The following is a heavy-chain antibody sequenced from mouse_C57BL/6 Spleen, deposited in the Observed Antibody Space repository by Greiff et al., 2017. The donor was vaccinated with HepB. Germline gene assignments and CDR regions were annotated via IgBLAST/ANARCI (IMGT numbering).Heavy chain of an antibody. CDR2: IRSKSNNYAT. D-gene: IGHD2-3*01. Sequence: EVKLQESGGGLVQPKGSLKLSCAASGFSFNTYAMNWVRQAPGKGLEWVARIRSKSNNYATYYADSVKDRFTISRDDSESMLYLQMNNLKTEDTAMYYCVRQGGYYEAWFAYWGQGTLVTVSA. V-gene: IGHV10-1*01. J-gene: IGHJ3*01. CDR3: VRQGGYYEAWFAY. CDR1: GFSFNTYA.